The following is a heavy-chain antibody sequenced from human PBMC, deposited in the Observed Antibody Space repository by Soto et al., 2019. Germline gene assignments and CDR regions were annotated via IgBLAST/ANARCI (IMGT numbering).Heavy chain of an antibody. J-gene: IGHJ4*02. V-gene: IGHV1-18*01. Sequence: QVQLVQSGAEVKKPGASVKVSCKASGYTFTSYGISWVRQAPGQGLEWMGWISAYNGNTNYAQKLQGRVTMTTHTSTSTAYMELRSLRSDDTAVYYCARVSGYDFWSGYYTEPHSFDYWGQGTLVTVSS. CDR3: ARVSGYDFWSGYYTEPHSFDY. CDR1: GYTFTSYG. D-gene: IGHD3-3*01. CDR2: ISAYNGNT.